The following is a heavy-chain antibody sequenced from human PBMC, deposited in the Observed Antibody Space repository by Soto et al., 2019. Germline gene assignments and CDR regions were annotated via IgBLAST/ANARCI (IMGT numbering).Heavy chain of an antibody. CDR2: IHYNGNT. CDR3: AREGNLGRWLQPLDF. Sequence: SETLSLTCTVSGDSISAYSWSWVRQPPGKGLEWIGNIHYNGNTKYSPSLKSRVTMSVDTSKNHFSLRLISVTAADTAIYFCAREGNLGRWLQPLDFWGQGTQVTVSS. V-gene: IGHV4-59*01. D-gene: IGHD5-12*01. J-gene: IGHJ4*02. CDR1: GDSISAYS.